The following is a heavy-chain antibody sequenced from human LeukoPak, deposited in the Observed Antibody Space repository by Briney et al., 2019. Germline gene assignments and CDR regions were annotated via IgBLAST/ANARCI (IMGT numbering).Heavy chain of an antibody. Sequence: SETLSLTCTVSGGSISSGGYYWSWIRQHPGKGLEWNGYIYYSGSTYYNPSPKSRVTISVDTSKNQFSLKLSSVTAADTAVYYCAREPRDDYGDYPPDAFDIWGQGTMVTVSS. V-gene: IGHV4-31*03. D-gene: IGHD4-17*01. CDR3: AREPRDDYGDYPPDAFDI. CDR2: IYYSGST. J-gene: IGHJ3*02. CDR1: GGSISSGGYY.